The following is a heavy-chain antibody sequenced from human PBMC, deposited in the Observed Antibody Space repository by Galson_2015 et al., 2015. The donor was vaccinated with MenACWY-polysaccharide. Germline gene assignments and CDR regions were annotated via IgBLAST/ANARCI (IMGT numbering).Heavy chain of an antibody. CDR3: ARGAAWQQLVSRSFDY. J-gene: IGHJ4*02. CDR1: GFTFSTYE. CDR2: ISSSGTTI. V-gene: IGHV3-48*03. D-gene: IGHD6-13*01. Sequence: SLRLSCAASGFTFSTYEMNWVRLAPGKGLDWVSYISSSGTTIYYADSVKGRFTISRDNAKNSLYLQMNSLRAEDTAVYYCARGAAWQQLVSRSFDYSGQGTLVTVSS.